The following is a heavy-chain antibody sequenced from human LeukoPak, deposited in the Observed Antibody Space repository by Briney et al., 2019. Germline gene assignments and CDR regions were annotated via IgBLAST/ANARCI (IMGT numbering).Heavy chain of an antibody. D-gene: IGHD6-13*01. J-gene: IGHJ6*03. CDR2: INYSGSS. CDR3: ARTTEAHSWRTRYYDYYMDV. Sequence: SETLPLPSTVSCGSISSYYWSWIRQPPGKGLEWIGYINYSGSSNYNPSLKSRVTISVDTSKNQFSLKLSSVTAADTAVYYCARTTEAHSWRTRYYDYYMDVWGKGTTVTVSS. V-gene: IGHV4-59*01. CDR1: CGSISSYY.